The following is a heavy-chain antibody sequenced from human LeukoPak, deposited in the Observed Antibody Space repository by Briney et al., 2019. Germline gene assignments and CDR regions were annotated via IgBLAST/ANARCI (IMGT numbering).Heavy chain of an antibody. CDR3: ARDLAGHYYGSGSSFDY. CDR2: IREDGSEK. V-gene: IGHV3-7*01. D-gene: IGHD3-10*01. Sequence: PGGSLRLSRAASGFTFSNYWMSWVRQAPGKGLEWVANIREDGSEKYYVDSVKGQFTISRDNAKNSLFPQMDSLRAEDTAVYYCARDLAGHYYGSGSSFDYWGQGTLVTVS. J-gene: IGHJ4*02. CDR1: GFTFSNYW.